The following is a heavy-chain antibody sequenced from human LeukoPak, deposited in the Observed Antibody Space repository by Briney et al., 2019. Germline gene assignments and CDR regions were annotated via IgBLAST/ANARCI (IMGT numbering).Heavy chain of an antibody. CDR2: IYYSGAT. Sequence: PPETLSLTCSVSGGSISTSRYYWGWIRQTPGKGLEWIGSIYYSGATYYNPSLKSRVTISVRTSRNQFSLRLSSVTAADTAVYYCARLFCSGGSCPGWFDPWGQGTLVTVSS. CDR1: GGSISTSRYY. V-gene: IGHV4-39*01. CDR3: ARLFCSGGSCPGWFDP. D-gene: IGHD2-15*01. J-gene: IGHJ5*02.